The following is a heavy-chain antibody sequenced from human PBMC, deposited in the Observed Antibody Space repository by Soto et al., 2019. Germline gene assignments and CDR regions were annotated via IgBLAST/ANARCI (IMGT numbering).Heavy chain of an antibody. Sequence: QITLKESGPTLVKPTQPLTLTCTFSGFSLATSGAGVGWIRQPPGKALEWLAVIFWDDDKSYSTSLKSRLTITKDTSKNQVVLTMTNMDPADTATYYCARRGLLGYSGYGYFDFWGQGTLVTVSS. V-gene: IGHV2-5*02. CDR1: GFSLATSGAG. CDR2: IFWDDDK. CDR3: ARRGLLGYSGYGYFDF. D-gene: IGHD5-12*01. J-gene: IGHJ4*02.